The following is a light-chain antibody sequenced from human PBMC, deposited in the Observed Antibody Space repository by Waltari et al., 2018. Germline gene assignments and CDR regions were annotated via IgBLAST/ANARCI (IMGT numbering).Light chain of an antibody. V-gene: IGLV2-23*01. J-gene: IGLJ2*01. CDR1: SSDPGTYNF. CDR3: CSYADSNVV. CDR2: EDT. Sequence: SALTHPASVPGSPGQSITISCAGTSSDPGTYNFVSLYQHRPGKAPKLMIYEDTQRPSGVSDRFSGSKSGNTASLRISGLQAEDEADYYCCSYADSNVVFGGGTKLTV.